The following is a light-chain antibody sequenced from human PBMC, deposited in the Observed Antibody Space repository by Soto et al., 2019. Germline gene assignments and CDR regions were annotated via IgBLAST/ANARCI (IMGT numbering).Light chain of an antibody. CDR1: SSNIGAGYD. V-gene: IGLV1-40*01. Sequence: QSVLTQPPPVSGAPGQRVTISCTGSSSNIGAGYDVHWYQQLPGTAPKLLIFININRPSGVPDRFSGSKSGTSASLAITGLRAEDEADYYCQSYDSSLSGYVFGTGTKVTVL. CDR3: QSYDSSLSGYV. J-gene: IGLJ1*01. CDR2: INI.